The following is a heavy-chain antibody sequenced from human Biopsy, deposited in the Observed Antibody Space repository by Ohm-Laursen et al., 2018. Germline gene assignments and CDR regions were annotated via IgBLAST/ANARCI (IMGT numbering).Heavy chain of an antibody. Sequence: SLRLSRAASGFIFSTYTMNWVRQAPGEGLEWVSSISSRSSDINYADSVKGRFTISRDNAKNSLFLHMNSLRAEDTAVYYCARESALKWYQSLSYFNGMDVWGQGTTVTVSS. J-gene: IGHJ6*02. CDR3: ARESALKWYQSLSYFNGMDV. CDR2: ISSRSSDI. D-gene: IGHD2-2*01. V-gene: IGHV3-21*01. CDR1: GFIFSTYT.